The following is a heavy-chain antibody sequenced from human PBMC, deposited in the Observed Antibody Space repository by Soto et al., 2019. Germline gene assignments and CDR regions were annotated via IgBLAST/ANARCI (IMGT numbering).Heavy chain of an antibody. CDR3: ARKDKSGYFNWFDP. CDR2: IFPSDSDT. CDR1: GYRFTSYW. V-gene: IGHV5-51*01. J-gene: IGHJ5*02. Sequence: GESVKISCRTSGYRFTSYWIAWVRQMPGKGLEWMGIIFPSDSDTRYSPSFQGQVTISADRSTSTVFLQWASLKASDTAVYFCARKDKSGYFNWFDPWGQGTLVTV. D-gene: IGHD3-22*01.